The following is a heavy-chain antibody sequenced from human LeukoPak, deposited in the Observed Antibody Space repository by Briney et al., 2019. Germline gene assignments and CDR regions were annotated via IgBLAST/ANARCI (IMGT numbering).Heavy chain of an antibody. Sequence: SETLSLTCTVSGDSISSYYWTWIRQPPGKGLEWIGYIYYSGSTNYNPSLKSRVTISVDTSKNQFSLKLSSVTAADTAVYYCARARHPNWFDPWGQGTLVTVSS. CDR1: GDSISSYY. CDR2: IYYSGST. J-gene: IGHJ5*02. V-gene: IGHV4-59*01. CDR3: ARARHPNWFDP.